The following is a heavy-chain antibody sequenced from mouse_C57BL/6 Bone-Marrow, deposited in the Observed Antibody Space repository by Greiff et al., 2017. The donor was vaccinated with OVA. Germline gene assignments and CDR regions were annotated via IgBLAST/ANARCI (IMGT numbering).Heavy chain of an antibody. J-gene: IGHJ2*01. Sequence: VQLQQSGAELVRPGASVKLSCTASGFNIKDDYMHWVKQRPEQGLEWIGWIDPENGDTEYASKFQGKGTITADTSSNTAYLQLSSLTSEDTAVYYCTTGGSSRYYWGQGTTLTVSS. D-gene: IGHD1-1*01. CDR3: TTGGSSRYY. CDR2: IDPENGDT. V-gene: IGHV14-4*01. CDR1: GFNIKDDY.